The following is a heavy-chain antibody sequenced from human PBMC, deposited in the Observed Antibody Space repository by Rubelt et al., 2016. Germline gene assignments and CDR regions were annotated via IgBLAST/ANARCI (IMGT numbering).Heavy chain of an antibody. V-gene: IGHV3-74*02. CDR1: GSSFSTSW. D-gene: IGHD2-15*01. J-gene: IGHJ4*02. CDR3: AGLDVVVVAATVEDY. Sequence: EVQLVESGGGLVQPGGSLRLSCAASGSSFSTSWMHWVRQVPGKGLVWVSRINSDGSSTTYADSVKGRFTISRDNARNMVFLQMNRLRVEDTAVYYCAGLDVVVVAATVEDYWGQGTLVTVSS. CDR2: INSDGSST.